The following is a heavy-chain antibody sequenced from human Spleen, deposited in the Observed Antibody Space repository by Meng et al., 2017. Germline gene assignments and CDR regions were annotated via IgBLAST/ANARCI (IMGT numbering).Heavy chain of an antibody. CDR2: INPSGGGT. Sequence: QVQLVQSGAELKKPGASVKVSCKPSGYTFKSYYMHWVRQAPGQGLEWMGLINPSGGGTSYAQRFQGRVTLTRDTSTTTFYMELSSLRYEDTAVYYCARPGGDGGGLDYWGQGTLVTVSS. CDR1: GYTFKSYY. J-gene: IGHJ4*02. D-gene: IGHD3-16*01. V-gene: IGHV1-46*02. CDR3: ARPGGDGGGLDY.